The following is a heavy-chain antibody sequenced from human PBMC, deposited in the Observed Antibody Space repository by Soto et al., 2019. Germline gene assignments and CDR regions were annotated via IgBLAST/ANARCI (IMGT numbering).Heavy chain of an antibody. CDR1: GGTFSSYA. Sequence: APVKVSRKASGGTFSSYAISRVRQAPGQGLEWMGGIIPIFGTANYAQKFQGRVTITADESTSTAYMELSSLRSEDTAVYYCARSYCGGDCYSGDYWGQGTLVTSPQ. J-gene: IGHJ4*02. V-gene: IGHV1-69*13. CDR2: IIPIFGTA. D-gene: IGHD2-21*02. CDR3: ARSYCGGDCYSGDY.